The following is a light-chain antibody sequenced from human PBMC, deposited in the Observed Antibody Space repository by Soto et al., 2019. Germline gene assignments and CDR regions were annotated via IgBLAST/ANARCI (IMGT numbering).Light chain of an antibody. J-gene: IGKJ1*01. CDR1: QSISSW. V-gene: IGKV1-5*03. CDR3: QQYNSSQWT. CDR2: KAS. Sequence: DIQMTQSPSTLSASVGDRVTITCRASQSISSWLAWYQRKPGKAPKLLIYKASSLESGVPSRFSGSGSGTEFTLTISSLQPDDFATYYCQQYNSSQWTFGQGTKVEIK.